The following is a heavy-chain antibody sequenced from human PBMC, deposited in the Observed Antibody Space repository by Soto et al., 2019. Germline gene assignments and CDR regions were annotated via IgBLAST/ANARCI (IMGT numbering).Heavy chain of an antibody. J-gene: IGHJ3*01. V-gene: IGHV5-10-1*01. CDR3: ARHTGSVSDGFVV. Sequence: PGASLNLSRKCSGYSFTSDWISWLHQMPGKGLEWMGRIDTSDSCTHYRPSFQGHGTISAGRAIRTAYLQWGSLKASDTAMYYGARHTGSVSDGFVVWGQGTMVNV. D-gene: IGHD2-8*02. CDR1: GYSFTSDW. CDR2: IDTSDSCT.